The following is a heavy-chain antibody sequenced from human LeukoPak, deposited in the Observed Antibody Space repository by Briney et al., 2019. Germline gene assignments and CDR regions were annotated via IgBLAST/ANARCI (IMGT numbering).Heavy chain of an antibody. V-gene: IGHV1-18*01. J-gene: IGHJ4*02. Sequence: ASVKVSCKASGYTFISYGITWVRHAPGQGLEWMGWVSAYNGNTNYAQKLQGRVTMTTDTSTTTAYMELGSLRSDDTAVYYCARVDSSGLEFDYWGQGTLVTVSS. CDR1: GYTFISYG. CDR3: ARVDSSGLEFDY. D-gene: IGHD6-19*01. CDR2: VSAYNGNT.